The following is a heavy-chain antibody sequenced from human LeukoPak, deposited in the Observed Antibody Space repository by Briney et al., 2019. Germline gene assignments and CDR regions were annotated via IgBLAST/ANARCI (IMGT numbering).Heavy chain of an antibody. D-gene: IGHD3-10*01. CDR3: ARERGSGDSYYYYYMDV. V-gene: IGHV1-69*05. Sequence: SAKVSCKASGGTFSSYAISWGRQAPGQGVEGRGRIIPIFGTANYAQKFQGRVTTTTAESPSTAYMELSSLRSEDTAEYYCARERGSGDSYYYYYMDVWGKGTTVTVSS. CDR2: IIPIFGTA. J-gene: IGHJ6*03. CDR1: GGTFSSYA.